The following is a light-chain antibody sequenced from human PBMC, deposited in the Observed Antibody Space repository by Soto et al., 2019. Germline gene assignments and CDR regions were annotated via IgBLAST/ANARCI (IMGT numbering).Light chain of an antibody. CDR3: QQYCSSPPVT. V-gene: IGKV3-20*01. J-gene: IGKJ3*01. CDR1: QSVSPY. CDR2: GAS. Sequence: EIVLTQSPGTLSLSPGERATLSCRASQSVSPYLAWYQHKPGQAPRLLIYGASSRATGIPDRFSGSGSGTDFTLTISRLEPEDFAVYFCQQYCSSPPVTFGAATKVDIK.